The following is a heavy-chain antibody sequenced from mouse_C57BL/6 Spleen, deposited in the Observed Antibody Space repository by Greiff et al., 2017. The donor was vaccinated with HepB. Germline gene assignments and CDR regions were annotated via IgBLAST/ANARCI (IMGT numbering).Heavy chain of an antibody. Sequence: VQLQQSGPELVKPGASVKLSCKASGYTFTSYDINWVKQRPGQGLEWIGWIYPRDGSTKYNEKFKGKATLTVDTSSSTAYMELHSLTSEDSAVYFCARSGDGYYDWFAYWGQGTLVTVSA. J-gene: IGHJ3*01. CDR1: GYTFTSYD. CDR3: ARSGDGYYDWFAY. D-gene: IGHD2-3*01. V-gene: IGHV1-85*01. CDR2: IYPRDGST.